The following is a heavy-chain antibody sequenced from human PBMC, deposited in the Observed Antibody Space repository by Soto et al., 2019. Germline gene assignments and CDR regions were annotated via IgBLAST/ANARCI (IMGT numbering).Heavy chain of an antibody. D-gene: IGHD4-4*01. V-gene: IGHV3-30-3*01. CDR1: GFTFSSYA. J-gene: IGHJ2*01. CDR2: ISYDGSNK. CDR3: ARPRWRDDYKWGYLEF. Sequence: QVQLVESGGGVVQPGRSLRLSCAASGFTFSSYAMHWVRQAPGKGLEWVAVISYDGSNKYYADSVKGRFTISRDNSKNTLYLQRNSLRAEDTAVYYCARPRWRDDYKWGYLEFWGRGTLVTGSS.